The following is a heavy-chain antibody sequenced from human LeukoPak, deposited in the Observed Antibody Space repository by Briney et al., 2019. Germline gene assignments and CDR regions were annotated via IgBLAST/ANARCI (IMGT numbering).Heavy chain of an antibody. V-gene: IGHV3-15*01. CDR2: IKRKSDGETV. D-gene: IGHD3-10*01. CDR3: TTDLVN. Sequence: GRSVRLSCAGSGLTFSEAWMRWARQTPGKGLECLACIKRKSDGETVDYIKPVKGRFSISRDDSKNMLYLQMNSLKTEDTAVYYCTTDLVNWGQGNLGTVSP. CDR1: GLTFSEAW. J-gene: IGHJ4*02.